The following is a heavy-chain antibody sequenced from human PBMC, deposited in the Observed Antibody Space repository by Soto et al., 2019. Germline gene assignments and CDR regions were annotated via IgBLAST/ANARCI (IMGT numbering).Heavy chain of an antibody. CDR1: GFIFSDYS. D-gene: IGHD1-1*01. Sequence: EVQLLESGGGLVLPGGSLRLSCAASGFIFSDYSMSWVRQAPGKGLEWVSGISGRGGSTYYADSVKVRFTISRDSSRNTMFLQMNRLRAEDTALYFCARSSGDTWEQYYFDYWGQGTLVPVSS. CDR2: ISGRGGST. J-gene: IGHJ4*02. V-gene: IGHV3-23*01. CDR3: ARSSGDTWEQYYFDY.